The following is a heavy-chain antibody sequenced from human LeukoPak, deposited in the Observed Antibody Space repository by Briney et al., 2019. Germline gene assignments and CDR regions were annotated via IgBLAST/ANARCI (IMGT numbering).Heavy chain of an antibody. Sequence: GGSLRLSCAASGFNFNNYWMGWLRQAPGKGLEWVANIKQDGSEKYYVDSVKGRFTISRDNAKNSLYLQMNSLRAEDTSVYYCARRYFDLWGRGTLVTVSS. CDR1: GFNFNNYW. CDR2: IKQDGSEK. J-gene: IGHJ2*01. V-gene: IGHV3-7*03. CDR3: ARRYFDL.